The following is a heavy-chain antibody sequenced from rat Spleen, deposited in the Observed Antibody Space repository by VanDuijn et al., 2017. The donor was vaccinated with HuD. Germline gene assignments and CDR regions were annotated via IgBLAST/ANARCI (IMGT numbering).Heavy chain of an antibody. J-gene: IGHJ1*01. CDR3: TTRGDMYTTDHRYWYFDF. CDR2: ISWGGSST. D-gene: IGHD1-6*01. V-gene: IGHV5-7*01. Sequence: EVQLVESGGGLVRPGRSLKLSCAASGFTFSDYYMAWVRQAPKKGLEWVASISWGGSSTYCPENVKGKCTISRDNAKNALYLQMNNMRSEDTAIYDGTTRGDMYTTDHRYWYFDFWGPGTMVTVSS. CDR1: GFTFSDYY.